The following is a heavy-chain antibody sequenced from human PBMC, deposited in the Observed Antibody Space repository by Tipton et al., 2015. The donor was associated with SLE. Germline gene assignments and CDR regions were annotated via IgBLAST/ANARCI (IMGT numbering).Heavy chain of an antibody. D-gene: IGHD5-24*01. CDR3: AKDPRYAFDI. CDR2: ISGSGGST. V-gene: IGHV3-23*01. Sequence: LSLTCAVYGGSFSGYYWSWVRQAPGEGLEWVSAISGSGGSTYYADSVKGRFTISRDNSKNTLYLQMNSLRAEDTAVYYCAKDPRYAFDIWGQGTMVTVSS. CDR1: GGSFSGYY. J-gene: IGHJ3*02.